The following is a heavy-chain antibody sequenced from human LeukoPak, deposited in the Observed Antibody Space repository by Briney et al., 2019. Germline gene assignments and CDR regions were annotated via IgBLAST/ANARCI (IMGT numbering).Heavy chain of an antibody. CDR2: IHSGGTT. V-gene: IGHV3-53*01. J-gene: IGHJ6*02. Sequence: PGGSLRLSCVASGLTVSTNYMSWVRQTPGKGLEWVSVIHSGGTTYYADSVKGRFTTSRDNSKNTLYLQINSLRVEDTAVYYCARQRSPYGMDVWGQGTTVTVSS. CDR1: GLTVSTNY. CDR3: ARQRSPYGMDV.